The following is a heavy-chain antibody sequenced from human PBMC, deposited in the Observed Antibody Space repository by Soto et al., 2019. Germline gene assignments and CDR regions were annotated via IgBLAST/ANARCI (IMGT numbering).Heavy chain of an antibody. D-gene: IGHD3-16*01. CDR3: AKSWGGEIYHYYYAMDV. Sequence: QVQVVQSGAEVKRPGSSVNVSCKASGGYFNNRQTLNSYPISWVRQAPGQGLEWMGGIIPLFGTTNYAQRFQGRVTITADKSTSTTYLELNKVTSDDTAVYYCAKSWGGEIYHYYYAMDVWGQGTTVTVSS. V-gene: IGHV1-69*06. CDR1: GGYFNNRQTLNSYP. J-gene: IGHJ6*02. CDR2: IIPLFGTT.